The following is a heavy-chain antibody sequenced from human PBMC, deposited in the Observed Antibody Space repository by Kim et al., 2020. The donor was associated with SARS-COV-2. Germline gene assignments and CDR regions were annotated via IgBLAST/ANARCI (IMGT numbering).Heavy chain of an antibody. CDR3: ASYSPNLAARPFTDAFDI. CDR2: IYYSGST. V-gene: IGHV4-39*01. J-gene: IGHJ3*02. Sequence: SETLSLTCTVSGGSISSSSYYWGWIRQPPGKGLEWIGSIYYSGSTYYNPSLKSRVTISVDTSKNQFSLKLSSVTAADTAVYYCASYSPNLAARPFTDAFDIWGQGTMVTVSS. CDR1: GGSISSSSYY. D-gene: IGHD6-6*01.